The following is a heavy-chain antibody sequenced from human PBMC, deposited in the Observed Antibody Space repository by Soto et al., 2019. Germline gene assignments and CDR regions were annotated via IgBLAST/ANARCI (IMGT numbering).Heavy chain of an antibody. Sequence: SETLSLTCTVSGGSLSTSYWSWIRQPPGKGLEWIGYIYYSGSTNYSPSLKSRVTISVDTSKNQFSLKLNSVTAEDAAVYYCARGLDNYPYYFDYWGPGTLVTVSS. CDR3: ARGLDNYPYYFDY. CDR1: GGSLSTSY. J-gene: IGHJ4*02. CDR2: IYYSGST. V-gene: IGHV4-59*01. D-gene: IGHD1-1*01.